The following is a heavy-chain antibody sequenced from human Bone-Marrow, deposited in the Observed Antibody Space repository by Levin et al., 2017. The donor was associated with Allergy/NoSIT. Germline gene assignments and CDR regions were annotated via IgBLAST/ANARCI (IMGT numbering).Heavy chain of an antibody. D-gene: IGHD5-24*01. J-gene: IGHJ4*02. CDR3: ARGADGYKLGNY. V-gene: IGHV4-31*03. Sequence: SETLSLTCTVSDGSISSSAYYWSWIRHHPGKGLEWIGYISHSGGTYYNPSLESRVTMSRDTSKNQFSLKLSSVTAADTAVYYCARGADGYKLGNYWGQGTLVTVSS. CDR2: ISHSGGT. CDR1: DGSISSSAYY.